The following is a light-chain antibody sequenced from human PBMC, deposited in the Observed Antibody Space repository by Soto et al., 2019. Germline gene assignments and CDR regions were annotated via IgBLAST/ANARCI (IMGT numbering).Light chain of an antibody. CDR1: QSVSSSY. V-gene: IGKV3-20*01. Sequence: EIVLTQSPGTLSLSPGERATLACRASQSVSSSYLAWYQQKPGQAPRLLIYGASTRATGIPDRFSGGGSGSDFTLTITRLEPEDFAVYYCQHDRTFGQGTKVEI. J-gene: IGKJ1*01. CDR2: GAS. CDR3: QHDRT.